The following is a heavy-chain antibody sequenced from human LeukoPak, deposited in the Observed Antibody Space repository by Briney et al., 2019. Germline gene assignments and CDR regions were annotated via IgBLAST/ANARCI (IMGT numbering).Heavy chain of an antibody. CDR1: GDSISNSGYY. V-gene: IGHV4-39*07. CDR2: ISYSGST. D-gene: IGHD2-21*02. CDR3: ARPVAYCGGDCPDY. J-gene: IGHJ4*02. Sequence: SETLSLTCTVSGDSISNSGYYWAWIRQPPGKGLEWIGSISYSGSTNYNPSLKSRVTISVDASKNQFSLKLSSVTAADTAVYYCARPVAYCGGDCPDYWGQGTLVTVSS.